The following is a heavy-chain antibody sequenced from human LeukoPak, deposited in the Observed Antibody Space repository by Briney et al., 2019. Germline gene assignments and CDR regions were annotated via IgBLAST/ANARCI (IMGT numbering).Heavy chain of an antibody. D-gene: IGHD5-18*01. CDR1: GFTVSSNY. CDR2: IFRGGTT. Sequence: PGGSLRLSCAASGFTVSSNYMSWVRQAPGKGLEWVSVIFRGGTTYYADSVKGRFTISRHNSENTLYLQMNSLRGEDTAVYYCARGVLGYSYGFDYWGQGTLVTVSS. V-gene: IGHV3-53*04. CDR3: ARGVLGYSYGFDY. J-gene: IGHJ4*02.